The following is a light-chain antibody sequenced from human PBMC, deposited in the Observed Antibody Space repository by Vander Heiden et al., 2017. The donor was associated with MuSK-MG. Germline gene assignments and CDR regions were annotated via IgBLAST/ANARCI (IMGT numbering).Light chain of an antibody. V-gene: IGKV1-33*01. J-gene: IGKJ2*01. CDR1: QDISNY. CDR2: DAS. Sequence: DIQMTQSPSSLSASVGDRVTITCQASQDISNYLNWYQQKPGKAPKLLIYDASNLVTGVPSRFRARGSGRDFTLTISSLQPEDLATYYCQQYDNEPPTLGQGTKMEIK. CDR3: QQYDNEPPT.